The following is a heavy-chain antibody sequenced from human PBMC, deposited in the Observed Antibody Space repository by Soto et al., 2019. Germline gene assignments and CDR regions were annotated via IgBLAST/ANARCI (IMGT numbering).Heavy chain of an antibody. V-gene: IGHV4-39*01. D-gene: IGHD2-8*01. Sequence: PSETLSLTCTVSGGSITNADYYWGWIRQPPGKGLEWIGSIYYTGTTYYPSLKSRVTISIDTSKSQFSLKVTSVTAADTAVYYCARHRSRGRCSNGVCAFDYWGQGTLVTVSS. CDR1: GGSITNADYY. CDR2: IYYTGTT. CDR3: ARHRSRGRCSNGVCAFDY. J-gene: IGHJ4*02.